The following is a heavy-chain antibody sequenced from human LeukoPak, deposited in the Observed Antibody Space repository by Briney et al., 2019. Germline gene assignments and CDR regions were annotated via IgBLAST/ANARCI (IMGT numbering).Heavy chain of an antibody. J-gene: IGHJ4*02. CDR2: ISSSSSYI. D-gene: IGHD1-26*01. V-gene: IGHV3-21*01. Sequence: GGSPRLSCAASGFTFSSYSMSWVRQAPGKGLEWVSSISSSSSYIYYSDSVKGRFTISRDNAKNSQYLQMNSLRVEDTAVYYCARVGYRGTYTDFDYWGQGTLVTVSS. CDR3: ARVGYRGTYTDFDY. CDR1: GFTFSSYS.